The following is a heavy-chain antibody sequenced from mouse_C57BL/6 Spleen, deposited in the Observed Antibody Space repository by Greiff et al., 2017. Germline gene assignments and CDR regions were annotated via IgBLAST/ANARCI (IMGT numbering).Heavy chain of an antibody. CDR2: ISDGGSYT. J-gene: IGHJ4*01. V-gene: IGHV5-4*03. D-gene: IGHD3-1*01. CDR3: ARGSDYEDAMDY. CDR1: GFTFSSYA. Sequence: EVMLVESGGGLVKPGGSLKLSCAASGFTFSSYAMSWVRQTPEKRLEWVATISDGGSYTYYPDNVKDRFTISRDNAKNNLYLQMSHLKSEDTAMYYCARGSDYEDAMDYWGQGTSVTVSS.